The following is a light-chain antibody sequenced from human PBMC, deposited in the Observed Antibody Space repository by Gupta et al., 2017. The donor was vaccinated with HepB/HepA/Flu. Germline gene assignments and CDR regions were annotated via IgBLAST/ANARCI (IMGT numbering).Light chain of an antibody. Sequence: IVMNQYTESLAVSLGEGATINCKSSQSVLYSSKNKNFLTWYQQKPGQSPRVLIYLASTCESGVPDRFSGSGSGTDFTLTISNLQAEDVAVYDCQQYYSNPRTFGQGTKLEI. CDR1: QSVLYSSKNKNF. J-gene: IGKJ1*01. CDR2: LAS. V-gene: IGKV4-1*01. CDR3: QQYYSNPRT.